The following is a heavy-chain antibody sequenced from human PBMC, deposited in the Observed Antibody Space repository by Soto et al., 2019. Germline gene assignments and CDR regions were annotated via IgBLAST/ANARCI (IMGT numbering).Heavy chain of an antibody. Sequence: GGSLRLSCAGSGFTFSSFAMTWVRQAPGKGLEWVSTTRSNGEHTYYADSVKGRFTVSRDNSKNALFLEMSSLRAEDTAIYYCAKDSKSVAVSAARVYVMDVWGQGTTVTVSS. D-gene: IGHD2-2*01. V-gene: IGHV3-23*01. J-gene: IGHJ6*02. CDR1: GFTFSSFA. CDR2: TRSNGEHT. CDR3: AKDSKSVAVSAARVYVMDV.